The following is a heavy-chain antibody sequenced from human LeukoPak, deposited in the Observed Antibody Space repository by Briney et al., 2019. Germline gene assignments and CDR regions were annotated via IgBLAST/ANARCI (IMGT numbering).Heavy chain of an antibody. CDR3: ARERRKGELSLVY. V-gene: IGHV1-2*02. D-gene: IGHD1-26*01. CDR2: INPNSGGT. Sequence: ASVKVSCTASGYTFTGYYRHWVRQAPGQGLEWMGWINPNSGGTNYAQKFQGRVTMTRDTSISTAYMELSRLRSDDTAVYYCARERRKGELSLVYWGQGTLVTVSS. CDR1: GYTFTGYY. J-gene: IGHJ4*02.